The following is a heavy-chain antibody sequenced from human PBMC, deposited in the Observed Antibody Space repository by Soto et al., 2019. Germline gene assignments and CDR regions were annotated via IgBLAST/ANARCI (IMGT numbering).Heavy chain of an antibody. J-gene: IGHJ5*02. Sequence: QVQLVESWGGVVQPGRALRLSCAASGFTFSSYAMHWVRQAPGKGREWVAVISYDGSNKYYADSVKGRFTIYRDNSKNTLYLQMNSLRAEDTAVYYCVRNHYYDSSGVENWFDPWGQGTLVTVSS. D-gene: IGHD3-22*01. V-gene: IGHV3-30-3*01. CDR3: VRNHYYDSSGVENWFDP. CDR2: ISYDGSNK. CDR1: GFTFSSYA.